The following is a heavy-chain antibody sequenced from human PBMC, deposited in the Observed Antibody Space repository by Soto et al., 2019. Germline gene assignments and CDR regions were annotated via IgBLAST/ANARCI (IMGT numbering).Heavy chain of an antibody. V-gene: IGHV4-39*01. CDR1: GGSISSSSYY. CDR3: GRHKSLQGDCTNCACYTGRGNWFDP. Sequence: SETLSLTCTVSGGSISSSSYYWGWIRQHPGRGLEWIGSIYYSGSTYYNPTLKSRVTISVDTSKNKFSLGLSSVTAAATAVDYFGRHKSLQGDCTNCACYTGRGNWFDPWGQGTMVTVSS. J-gene: IGHJ5*02. D-gene: IGHD2-8*01. CDR2: IYYSGST.